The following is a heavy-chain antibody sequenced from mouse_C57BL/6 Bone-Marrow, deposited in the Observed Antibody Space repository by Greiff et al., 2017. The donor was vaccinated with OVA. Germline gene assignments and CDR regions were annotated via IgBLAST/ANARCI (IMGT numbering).Heavy chain of an antibody. V-gene: IGHV1-54*01. CDR3: ARAIYFDY. Sequence: QVQLQQSGAELVRPGTSVKVSCKASGYAFTNYLIEWVKQRPGQGLEWIGVINPGSGGTNYNEKFKGKATLTADKSSSTAYMQFSSLTSEDSAIYYCARAIYFDYWGQGTTLTVSS. CDR1: GYAFTNYL. CDR2: INPGSGGT. J-gene: IGHJ2*01.